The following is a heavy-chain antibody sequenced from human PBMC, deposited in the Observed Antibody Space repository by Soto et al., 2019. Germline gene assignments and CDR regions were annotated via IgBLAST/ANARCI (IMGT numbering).Heavy chain of an antibody. V-gene: IGHV4-59*01. Sequence: QVQLQESAPGLVKPSETLSLTCTVSGGSISSYGWCWIRQPPGKGLEWLGYIYYNGINNYNTSLKSGVNISVDTSQNQFSLKQSSVTAADTAVYYCARDRPARASGYPLSPPYYYYVMDVWGQGTTVTVSS. J-gene: IGHJ6*02. CDR2: IYYNGIN. D-gene: IGHD5-12*01. CDR1: GGSISSYG. CDR3: ARDRPARASGYPLSPPYYYYVMDV.